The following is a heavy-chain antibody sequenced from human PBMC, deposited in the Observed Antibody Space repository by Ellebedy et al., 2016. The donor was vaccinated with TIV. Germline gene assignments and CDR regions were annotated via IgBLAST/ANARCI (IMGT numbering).Heavy chain of an antibody. Sequence: MPSETLSLTCTVSGGSVVSGSYYWNWIRQSPGKGLEWIGYIYSSGTTNYNPSLRSRVTISVDTSKSQFSLKLTSVTAADTAVYYCARLPWGSGSNGLDPWGRGTLVIVSS. CDR1: GGSVVSGSYY. CDR3: ARLPWGSGSNGLDP. V-gene: IGHV4-61*01. D-gene: IGHD2-15*01. CDR2: IYSSGTT. J-gene: IGHJ5*02.